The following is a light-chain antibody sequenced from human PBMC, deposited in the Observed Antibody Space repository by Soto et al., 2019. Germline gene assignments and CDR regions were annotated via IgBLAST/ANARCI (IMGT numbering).Light chain of an antibody. V-gene: IGKV3-20*01. CDR3: QQYGSSPTT. CDR1: QSVTSSY. J-gene: IGKJ5*01. Sequence: EIVLTQSRGTLSLSPGERSTLSCMAIQSVTSSYLAWYQQKPGQAPRLLIYGASSRATGIPDRFSGSGSGTDLTLTISRLEPEDFAVYYCQQYGSSPTTFGQGTRLEIK. CDR2: GAS.